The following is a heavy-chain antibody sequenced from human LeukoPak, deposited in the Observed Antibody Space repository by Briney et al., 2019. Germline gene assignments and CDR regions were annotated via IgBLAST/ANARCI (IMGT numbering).Heavy chain of an antibody. V-gene: IGHV3-23*01. CDR3: ARRPRDTSGYYLGAFHD. CDR1: GFTFTSYA. Sequence: GGSLRLSCAASGFTFTSYAMTWVRQAPGKGLEWVSVIGASGTDTYYSDSVKGRFTVSRDNSQNTLFQHMSSLRAEDTAVYFCARRPRDTSGYYLGAFHDWGQGTTVTVSS. J-gene: IGHJ3*01. D-gene: IGHD3-22*01. CDR2: IGASGTDT.